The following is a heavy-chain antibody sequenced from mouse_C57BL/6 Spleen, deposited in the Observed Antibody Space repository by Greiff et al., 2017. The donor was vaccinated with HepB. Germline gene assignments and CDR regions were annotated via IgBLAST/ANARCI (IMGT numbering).Heavy chain of an antibody. D-gene: IGHD2-12*01. CDR1: GYSITSGYY. V-gene: IGHV3-6*01. CDR2: ISYDGSN. CDR3: AREGLYDSAMDY. J-gene: IGHJ4*01. Sequence: EVKLQESGPGLVKPSQSLSLTCSVTGYSITSGYYWNWIRQFPGNKLEWMGYISYDGSNNYNPSLKNRISITRDTSKNQFFLKLNSVTTEDTATYYCAREGLYDSAMDYWGQGTSVTVSS.